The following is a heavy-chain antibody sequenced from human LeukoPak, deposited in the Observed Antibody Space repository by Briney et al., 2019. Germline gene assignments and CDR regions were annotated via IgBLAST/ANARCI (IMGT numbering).Heavy chain of an antibody. CDR3: AKGIEIAVAGTFDY. CDR2: ISWNSGSI. CDR1: GFTFDDYA. V-gene: IGHV3-9*01. D-gene: IGHD6-19*01. J-gene: IGHJ4*02. Sequence: PGRSLRLSCAASGFTFDDYAMHWVRQAPGKGLEWVSGISWNSGSIGYADSVKGRFTISRDNAKNSLYLQMNSLRAEDTALYSCAKGIEIAVAGTFDYWGQGTLVTVSS.